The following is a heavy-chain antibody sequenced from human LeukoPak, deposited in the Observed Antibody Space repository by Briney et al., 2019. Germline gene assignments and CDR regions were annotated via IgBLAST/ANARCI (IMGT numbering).Heavy chain of an antibody. J-gene: IGHJ4*02. V-gene: IGHV1-69*04. CDR1: GGTFSSYA. D-gene: IGHD6-19*01. CDR2: IIPILGIA. Sequence: SVKVSCKASGGTFSSYAISWVRQAPGQGLEWMGRIIPILGIANYAQKFQGRVTITADKSTSTAYTELSSLRSEDTAVYYCASRLAVAGTIPDYWGQGTLVTVSS. CDR3: ASRLAVAGTIPDY.